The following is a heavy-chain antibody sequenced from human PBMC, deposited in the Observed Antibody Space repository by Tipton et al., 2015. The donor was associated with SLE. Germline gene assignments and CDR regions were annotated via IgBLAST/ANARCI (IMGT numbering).Heavy chain of an antibody. J-gene: IGHJ4*02. CDR2: IYYSGST. Sequence: TLSLTCTVSGGSISSHYWSWIRQPPGKGLEWIGYIYYSGSTNYNPSLKSRVTISVDTSKNQFSLKLSSVTAADTAVYYCARGYGSRLYYYGSGSYYYFDYWGQGTLVTVSS. V-gene: IGHV4-59*11. D-gene: IGHD3-10*01. CDR3: ARGYGSRLYYYGSGSYYYFDY. CDR1: GGSISSHY.